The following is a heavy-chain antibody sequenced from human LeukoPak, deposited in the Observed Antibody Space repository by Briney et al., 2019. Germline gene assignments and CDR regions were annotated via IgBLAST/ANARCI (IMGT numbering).Heavy chain of an antibody. D-gene: IGHD3-22*01. CDR1: GFTFSSYA. Sequence: GGSLRLSCAASGFTFSSYAMNWVRQAPGKGLEWVSYISSSGSTIYYADSVKGRFTISRDNAKNSLYLQMNSLRAEDTAVYYCARDPPYHYYDSSGYFGYFDLWGRGTLVTVSS. J-gene: IGHJ2*01. CDR3: ARDPPYHYYDSSGYFGYFDL. V-gene: IGHV3-48*01. CDR2: ISSSGSTI.